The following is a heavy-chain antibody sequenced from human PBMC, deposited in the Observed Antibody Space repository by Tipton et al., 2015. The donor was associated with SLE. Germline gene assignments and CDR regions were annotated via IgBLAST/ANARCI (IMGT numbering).Heavy chain of an antibody. CDR2: IYYSGST. D-gene: IGHD4-17*01. Sequence: TLSLTCTVSGYSISSGYYWSWIRQHPGKGLEWIGYIYYSGSTYYNPSLKSRVTISVDTSKNQFSLKLSSVTAADTAVYYCAREDGDKNYFDYWGQGTLVTVSS. CDR1: GYSISSGYY. V-gene: IGHV4-31*03. J-gene: IGHJ4*02. CDR3: AREDGDKNYFDY.